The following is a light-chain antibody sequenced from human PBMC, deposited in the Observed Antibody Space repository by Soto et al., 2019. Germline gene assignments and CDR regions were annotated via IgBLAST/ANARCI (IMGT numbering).Light chain of an antibody. CDR2: KVS. Sequence: DVVMPQSPLALPVILGQPASISCRSSQSLVYSDGNTYLSWFQQRPDQSPRRLIYKVSTRDSVVADRFSGSGSDTNFTLNISGVEAEDGGLYYGLPGARWPPVFGPGTRV. V-gene: IGKV2-30*01. J-gene: IGKJ3*01. CDR1: QSLVYSDGNTY. CDR3: LPGARWPPV.